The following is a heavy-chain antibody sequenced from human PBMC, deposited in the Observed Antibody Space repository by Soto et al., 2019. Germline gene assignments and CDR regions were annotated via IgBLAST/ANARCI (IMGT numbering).Heavy chain of an antibody. V-gene: IGHV3-23*01. D-gene: IGHD3-22*01. CDR3: AKRPPNYYDSSGYYYPFDY. Sequence: PGGSLRLACGASGFTFSSYAMSWGRQAPWKGLEWVSAISGSGGSTYYADSVKGRFTISRDNSKNTLYLQMNSLRAEDTAVYYCAKRPPNYYDSSGYYYPFDYWGQGTLVTVSS. CDR2: ISGSGGST. J-gene: IGHJ4*02. CDR1: GFTFSSYA.